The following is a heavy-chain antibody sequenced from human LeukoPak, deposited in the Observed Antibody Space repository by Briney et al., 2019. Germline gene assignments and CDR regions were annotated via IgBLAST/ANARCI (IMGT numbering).Heavy chain of an antibody. CDR1: RYSICSGYY. CDR2: IYHSGST. V-gene: IGHV4-38-2*01. J-gene: IGHJ5*02. CDR3: ARHEVVPAAMEGFDP. Sequence: SETLSLTCALSRYSICSGYYWGWIRQPPGKGLEWIGSIYHSGSTYYNPSLKSPVTISVGTSKNQFSLKLSSVTAADTAVYYCARHEVVPAAMEGFDPWGQGTLVTVSS. D-gene: IGHD2-2*01.